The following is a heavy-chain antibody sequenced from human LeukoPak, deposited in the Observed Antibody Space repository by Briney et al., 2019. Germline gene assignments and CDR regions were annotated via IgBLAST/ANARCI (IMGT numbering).Heavy chain of an antibody. CDR3: ARDKGTTDFDY. Sequence: GGSLRLSCAASGFTFSSHAMRWVRQAPGKGLEWVAIISSDGTNKSYADFVRGRFTISRDNSRNTLSLQMNSLRAEDTAVYYCARDKGTTDFDYWGQGTLVTVSS. CDR2: ISSDGTNK. J-gene: IGHJ4*02. V-gene: IGHV3-30-3*01. CDR1: GFTFSSHA. D-gene: IGHD1-1*01.